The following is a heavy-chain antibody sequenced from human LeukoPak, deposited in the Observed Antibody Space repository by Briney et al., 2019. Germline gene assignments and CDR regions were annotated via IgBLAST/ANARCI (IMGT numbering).Heavy chain of an antibody. CDR3: ARDAPHCSGGSCYLFDY. Sequence: GASVKVSCKASGYTFTRYYMHWVRQAPGQGLEWMGWINPNSGGTNYAQKFQGRVTMTRDTSISTAYMELSRLRSDDTAVYYCARDAPHCSGGSCYLFDYWGQGTLVIVSS. J-gene: IGHJ4*02. D-gene: IGHD2-15*01. CDR1: GYTFTRYY. CDR2: INPNSGGT. V-gene: IGHV1-2*02.